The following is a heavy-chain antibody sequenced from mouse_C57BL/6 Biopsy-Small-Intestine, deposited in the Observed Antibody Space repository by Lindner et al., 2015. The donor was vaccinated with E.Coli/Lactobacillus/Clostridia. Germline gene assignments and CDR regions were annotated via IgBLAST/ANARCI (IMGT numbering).Heavy chain of an antibody. J-gene: IGHJ1*03. CDR1: GYTFTNYW. Sequence: VQLQESGAELVRPGTSVKMSCKASGYTFTNYWIGWAKQRPGHGLEWIGDIYPGGDYINYNEKFKGKATLTTDKSSSTAYMQFSSLTSEDSAIYYCARSEGYGNYWYFDVWGTGTTVTVSS. CDR2: IYPGGDYI. V-gene: IGHV1-63*01. CDR3: ARSEGYGNYWYFDV. D-gene: IGHD2-1*01.